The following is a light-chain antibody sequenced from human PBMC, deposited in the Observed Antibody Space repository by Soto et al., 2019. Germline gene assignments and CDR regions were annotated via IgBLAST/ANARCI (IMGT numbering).Light chain of an antibody. V-gene: IGKV3-20*01. J-gene: IGKJ1*01. Sequence: EIGLTQSPGTLSLSPGERATISCRASQSVSSNYLPWYQQKPGQAPRRLIYAASNRASGIPDRFGGSGSGTDFTLTVSRLEPEDFAVYYCQQYGSAPWTCGQGTKVEI. CDR1: QSVSSNY. CDR2: AAS. CDR3: QQYGSAPWT.